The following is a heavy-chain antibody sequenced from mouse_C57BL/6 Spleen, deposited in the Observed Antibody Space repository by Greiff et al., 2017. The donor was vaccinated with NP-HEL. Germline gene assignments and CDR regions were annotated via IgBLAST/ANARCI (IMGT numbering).Heavy chain of an antibody. CDR1: GYTFTSYW. CDR3: ARGDYSNYEWYFDV. Sequence: VQLQQPGTELVKPGASVKLSCKASGYTFTSYWMHWVKQRPGQGLEWIGNINPSNGGTNYNEKFKSKATLTVDKSSSTAYMQLSSLTSEDSAVYYCARGDYSNYEWYFDVWGTGTTVTVSS. CDR2: INPSNGGT. J-gene: IGHJ1*03. D-gene: IGHD2-5*01. V-gene: IGHV1-53*01.